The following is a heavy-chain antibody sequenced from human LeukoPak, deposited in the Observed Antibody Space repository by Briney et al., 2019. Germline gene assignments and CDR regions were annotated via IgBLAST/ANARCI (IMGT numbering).Heavy chain of an antibody. Sequence: PGGSLRLSCAASGFTFSSYAMSWVRQAPGKGLEWVSAISGSGGSTYYADSVKGRFTISRDNSKNTLYLQMNSLRAEDTAVYYCAKCPHWKDRRITIFGVVTPRVGYFDYWGQGTLDTVSS. CDR1: GFTFSSYA. CDR2: ISGSGGST. CDR3: AKCPHWKDRRITIFGVVTPRVGYFDY. D-gene: IGHD3-3*01. J-gene: IGHJ4*02. V-gene: IGHV3-23*01.